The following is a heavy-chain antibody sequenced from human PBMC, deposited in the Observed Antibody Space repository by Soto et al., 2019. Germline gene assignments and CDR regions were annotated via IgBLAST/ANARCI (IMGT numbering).Heavy chain of an antibody. J-gene: IGHJ3*02. D-gene: IGHD2-21*02. CDR2: ISYDGSNK. Sequence: GGSLGLSCAASGFTFSSYAMHWVRQAPGKGLEWVAVISYDGSNKYYADSVKGRFTISRDNSKNTLYLQMNSLRAEDTAVYYCARGVVTAITGCSRIWGQGTMVTVSS. CDR1: GFTFSSYA. CDR3: ARGVVTAITGCSRI. V-gene: IGHV3-30-3*01.